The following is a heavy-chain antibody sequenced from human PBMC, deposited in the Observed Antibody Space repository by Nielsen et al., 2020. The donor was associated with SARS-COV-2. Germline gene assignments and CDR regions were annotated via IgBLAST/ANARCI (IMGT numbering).Heavy chain of an antibody. CDR1: GFTFSSYW. V-gene: IGHV3-7*01. D-gene: IGHD6-19*01. Sequence: GESLKISCAASGFTFSSYWMSWVRQAPGKGLEWVANIKQDGSEKYYVDSVKGRFTISRDNAKNSLYLQMNSLRAEDTAVYYCARDPSQWLVLPFDYWGQGTLVTVSS. CDR3: ARDPSQWLVLPFDY. J-gene: IGHJ4*02. CDR2: IKQDGSEK.